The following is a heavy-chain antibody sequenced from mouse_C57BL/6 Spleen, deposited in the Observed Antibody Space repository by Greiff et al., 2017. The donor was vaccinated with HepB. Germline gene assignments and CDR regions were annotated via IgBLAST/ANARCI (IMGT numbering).Heavy chain of an antibody. CDR2: IDPETGGT. Sequence: QVQLQQSGAELVRPGASVTLSCKASGYTFTDYEMHWVKQTPVHGLEWIGAIDPETGGTAYNQKFKGKAILTADKSSSTAYMALRSLTSEDSAVYYCTRMGEAWFAYWGQGTLVTVSA. CDR1: GYTFTDYE. J-gene: IGHJ3*01. V-gene: IGHV1-15*01. CDR3: TRMGEAWFAY. D-gene: IGHD4-1*01.